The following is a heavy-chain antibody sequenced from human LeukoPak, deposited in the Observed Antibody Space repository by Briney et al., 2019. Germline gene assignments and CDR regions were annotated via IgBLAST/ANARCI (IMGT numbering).Heavy chain of an antibody. CDR3: AKDVTGTGAFDI. D-gene: IGHD1-7*01. J-gene: IGHJ3*02. Sequence: QSGGSLRLSCAASGFTFDDYAMHWVRQAPGKGLEWVSGISWNSGTIGYADSVKGRFTMSRDNAKNSLYLQMHSPRAEDTAFYFCAKDVTGTGAFDIWGQGTMVTVSS. CDR1: GFTFDDYA. CDR2: ISWNSGTI. V-gene: IGHV3-9*01.